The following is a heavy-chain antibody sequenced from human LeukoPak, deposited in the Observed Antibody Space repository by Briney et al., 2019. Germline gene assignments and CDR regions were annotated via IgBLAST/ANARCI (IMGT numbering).Heavy chain of an antibody. J-gene: IGHJ4*02. CDR3: AIFVTDY. V-gene: IGHV1-46*01. CDR1: GYTFTSYY. CDR2: INPSGGST. Sequence: ASVKVSCKASGYTFTSYYMHWVRQAPGQGLEWMGIINPSGGSTSYAQKFQGRVTMTRDTSISTAYMELSRLRSDDTAVYYCAIFVTDYWGQGTLVTVSS. D-gene: IGHD4-11*01.